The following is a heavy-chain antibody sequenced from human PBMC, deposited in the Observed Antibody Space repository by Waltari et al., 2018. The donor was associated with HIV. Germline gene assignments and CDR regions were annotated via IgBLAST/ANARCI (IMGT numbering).Heavy chain of an antibody. D-gene: IGHD2-8*02. CDR1: GGSIRSSSHY. CDR3: ARLSETGGITFGSAFDI. Sequence: QLHLQESGPGLVKPPETLSLTCTVSGGSIRSSSHYWGWVRQAPGKGLEGIGSLYYTGTTHYNPSLKGRVSMSVDTSNNQFSLNLDSVTAADTALYYCARLSETGGITFGSAFDIWGQGTMVTASS. CDR2: LYYTGTT. V-gene: IGHV4-39*01. J-gene: IGHJ3*02.